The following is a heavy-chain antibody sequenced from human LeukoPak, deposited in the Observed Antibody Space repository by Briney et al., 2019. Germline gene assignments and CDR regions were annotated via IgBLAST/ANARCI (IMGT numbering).Heavy chain of an antibody. V-gene: IGHV3-30*02. CDR3: AKGPGVLSGSDY. CDR2: IRYDGSNK. D-gene: IGHD3-10*01. Sequence: GGSLRLSCAASGFTFSSYGMHWVRQAPGKGLEWVAFIRYDGSNKYYADSVKGRFTISRDNSKNTLYLQMNSLRAEDTAVYYCAKGPGVLSGSDYWGQGTLVTVSS. J-gene: IGHJ4*02. CDR1: GFTFSSYG.